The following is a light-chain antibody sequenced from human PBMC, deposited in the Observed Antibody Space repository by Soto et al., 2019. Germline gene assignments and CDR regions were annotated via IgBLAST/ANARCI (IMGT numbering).Light chain of an antibody. CDR3: SSYTSRRTLYV. Sequence: QSVLTEPASVSGSPGQSITISCTGTSSDVGGYNYVSWYQQHPGKAPKLMIYDVSNRPSGVSNRFSGSKSGNTASLTISGLQAEDEADYYCSSYTSRRTLYVFGTGTKVTV. CDR1: SSDVGGYNY. V-gene: IGLV2-14*01. CDR2: DVS. J-gene: IGLJ1*01.